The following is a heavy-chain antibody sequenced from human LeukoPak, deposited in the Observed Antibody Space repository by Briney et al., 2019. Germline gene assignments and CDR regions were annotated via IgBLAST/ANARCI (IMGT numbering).Heavy chain of an antibody. CDR1: GYTFTGYY. J-gene: IGHJ6*02. CDR2: INPNSGGT. V-gene: IGHV1-2*04. Sequence: ASVKVSCKASGYTFTGYYMHWVRQAPGQGLEWMGWINPNSGGTNYAQKFQGWVTMTRDTSISTAYMELSRLRSDDTAVYYCARGSPLLYSSSWYYYYYGMDVWGQGTTVTVTS. CDR3: ARGSPLLYSSSWYYYYYGMDV. D-gene: IGHD6-13*01.